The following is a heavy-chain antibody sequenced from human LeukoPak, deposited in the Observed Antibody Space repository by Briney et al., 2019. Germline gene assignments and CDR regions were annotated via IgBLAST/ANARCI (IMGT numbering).Heavy chain of an antibody. CDR3: AREGYATALYYYYRDV. J-gene: IGHJ6*03. Sequence: GASVKVSCNASGYPFTSYDINRVRQATGHGLEWMGWTNPNSGNTGYAQKIQGRVTITRTTSISRTYMNLSSLRSDDTAVYYCAREGYATALYYYYRDVWGKGTTVNVSS. D-gene: IGHD2-2*01. CDR1: GYPFTSYD. CDR2: TNPNSGNT. V-gene: IGHV1-8*03.